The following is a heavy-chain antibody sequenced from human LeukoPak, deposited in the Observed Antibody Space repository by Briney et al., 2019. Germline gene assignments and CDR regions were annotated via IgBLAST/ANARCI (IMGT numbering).Heavy chain of an antibody. V-gene: IGHV4-59*05. D-gene: IGHD5-24*01. CDR2: IYYSGST. J-gene: IGHJ6*02. CDR1: GGSISSYY. Sequence: SETLSLTCTVSGGSISSYYWSWIRQPPGKGLEWIGSIYYSGSTYYNPSLESRVTISVDTSKNQFSLKLSSVTAADTAVYYCARHREMATRNYYYYGMDVWGQGTTVTVSS. CDR3: ARHREMATRNYYYYGMDV.